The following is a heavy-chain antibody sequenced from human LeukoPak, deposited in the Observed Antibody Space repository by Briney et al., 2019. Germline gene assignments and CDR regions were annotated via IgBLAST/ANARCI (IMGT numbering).Heavy chain of an antibody. CDR1: GYTFTSYG. J-gene: IGHJ6*04. V-gene: IGHV1-18*04. CDR3: ARYVRARTYYYGMDV. D-gene: IGHD3-16*01. Sequence: GASVKVSCKASGYTFTSYGIGWVRQAPGQGLEWMGWISAYNGNTNYAQKLQGRVTMTTDTSTSTAYMELRSLRSDDTAVYYCARYVRARTYYYGMDVWGKGTTVTVSS. CDR2: ISAYNGNT.